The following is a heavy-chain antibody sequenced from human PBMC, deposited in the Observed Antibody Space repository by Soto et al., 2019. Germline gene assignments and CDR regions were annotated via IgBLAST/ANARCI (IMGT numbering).Heavy chain of an antibody. CDR2: IKSKTDGGTT. J-gene: IGHJ6*03. D-gene: IGHD2-2*01. CDR1: GFTFSNAW. V-gene: IGHV3-15*01. Sequence: EVQLVESGGGLVKPGGSLRLSCAASGFTFSNAWMSWVRQAPGKGLEWVGRIKSKTDGGTTDYAAPVKGRFTISRDDSKTTLYLQMNSLKTEDTVVYYCTTMKNDIVVVPASYYYYMDVWGKGTTVTVSS. CDR3: TTMKNDIVVVPASYYYYMDV.